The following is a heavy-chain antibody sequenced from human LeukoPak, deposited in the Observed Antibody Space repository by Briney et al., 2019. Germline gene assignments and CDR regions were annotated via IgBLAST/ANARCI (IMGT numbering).Heavy chain of an antibody. CDR1: GGSISSGDYY. CDR2: IYYSGST. Sequence: PSQTLSLTCTVSGGSISSGDYYWSWLRQPPGKGREWIGYIYYSGSTYYNPSLKSRITISVDTSKNQSSLKLSSVTAADTAVYYCARVRPSGVYYYYMDVWGKGTTVTVSS. D-gene: IGHD3-16*01. V-gene: IGHV4-30-4*08. J-gene: IGHJ6*03. CDR3: ARVRPSGVYYYYMDV.